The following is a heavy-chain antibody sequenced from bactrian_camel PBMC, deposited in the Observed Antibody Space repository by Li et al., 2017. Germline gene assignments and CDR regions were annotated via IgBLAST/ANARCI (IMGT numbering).Heavy chain of an antibody. D-gene: IGHD1*01. J-gene: IGHJ4*01. CDR2: IYVDDSNT. Sequence: HVQLVESGGGLVQPGGSLKISCVASGFTFSNYWMYWVRQAPGKGLEWVSRIYVDDSNTYYADSVKGRFTTSKDNAKNTLYLQINSLQPEDTAKYYCATAWWYSPFNYWGQGTQVTVS. CDR1: GFTFSNYW. V-gene: IGHV3S6*01. CDR3: ATAWWYSPFNY.